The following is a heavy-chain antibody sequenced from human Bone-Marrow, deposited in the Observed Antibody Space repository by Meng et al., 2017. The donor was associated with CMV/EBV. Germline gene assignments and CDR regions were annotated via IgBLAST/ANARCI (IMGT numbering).Heavy chain of an antibody. Sequence: GESLKISCAASGFTFSNAWMSWVRQAPGKGLKWVGRIKSKTDGGTTDYAAPVKGRFTISRDDSKNTLYLQMNSLKTEDTAVYYCTTDPSSYYFDYWGQGTLVTVSS. CDR3: TTDPSSYYFDY. V-gene: IGHV3-15*01. CDR2: IKSKTDGGTT. D-gene: IGHD6-6*01. J-gene: IGHJ4*02. CDR1: GFTFSNAW.